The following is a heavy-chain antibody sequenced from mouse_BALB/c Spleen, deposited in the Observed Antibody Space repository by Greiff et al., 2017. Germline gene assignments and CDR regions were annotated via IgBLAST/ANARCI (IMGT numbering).Heavy chain of an antibody. D-gene: IGHD2-14*01. CDR1: GYTFTSYT. CDR3: ARPNRSYAMDY. CDR2: INPSSGYT. J-gene: IGHJ4*01. V-gene: IGHV1-4*01. Sequence: VKLMESGAELARPGASVKMSCKASGYTFTSYTMHWVKQRPGQGLEWIGYINPSSGYTNYNQKFKDEATLTADKSSSTAYMQLSSLTSEDSAVYYCARPNRSYAMDYWGQGTSVTVSS.